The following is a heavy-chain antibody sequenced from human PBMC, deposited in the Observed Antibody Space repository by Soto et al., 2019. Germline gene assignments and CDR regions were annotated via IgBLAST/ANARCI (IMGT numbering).Heavy chain of an antibody. CDR3: ATMNGYFEY. Sequence: PGGSLRLYCADSGFRFSSYSMSWVRQTPGKGLEWVAAITATGDRTYYADSVTGRFTISRDNSKKTHYLQMTSLRAEDTAMYYCATMNGYFEYWGQGT. CDR2: ITATGDRT. J-gene: IGHJ4*02. CDR1: GFRFSSYS. D-gene: IGHD3-22*01. V-gene: IGHV3-23*01.